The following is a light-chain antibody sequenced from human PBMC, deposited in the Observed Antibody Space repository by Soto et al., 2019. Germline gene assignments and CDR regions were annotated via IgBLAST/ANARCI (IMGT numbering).Light chain of an antibody. CDR1: QDISRW. V-gene: IGKV1D-12*01. CDR2: VAS. J-gene: IGKJ5*01. CDR3: QQANSYPIT. Sequence: DMHITKSPSTATACVGNRVAIACRASQDISRWLAWYQQKPGKANKLLIYVASDLQSGVPSRFSASGSGTDFTLTISSLQPEDFGTYYCQQANSYPITFGKGTRLEIK.